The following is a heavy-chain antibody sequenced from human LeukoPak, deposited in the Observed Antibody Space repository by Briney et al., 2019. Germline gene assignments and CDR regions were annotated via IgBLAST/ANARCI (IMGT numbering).Heavy chain of an antibody. Sequence: GGSLRLSCAASGFTFSSYWMHWVRQAPGKGLVWVSRINSDGGSTSYADSVKGRFTISRDNAKNTLYLQMNSLRAEDTAVYYCARVGSVATIDYWGQGTLVTVSS. D-gene: IGHD5-12*01. V-gene: IGHV3-74*01. CDR2: INSDGGST. J-gene: IGHJ4*02. CDR1: GFTFSSYW. CDR3: ARVGSVATIDY.